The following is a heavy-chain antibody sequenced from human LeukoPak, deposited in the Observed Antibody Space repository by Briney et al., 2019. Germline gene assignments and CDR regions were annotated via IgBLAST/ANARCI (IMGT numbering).Heavy chain of an antibody. CDR2: ISDRGDLT. D-gene: IGHD3-10*01. Sequence: GGSLRLSCAASGFSFPILAMGWVRQAPGRGLEWVSVISDRGDLTYYADSVKGRFTISRDNSKNTLYLRLNSLRAEDTAIYFCAKDRWYDGESGYFDHWGRGTLVTVSS. CDR3: AKDRWYDGESGYFDH. CDR1: GFSFPILA. V-gene: IGHV3-23*01. J-gene: IGHJ4*02.